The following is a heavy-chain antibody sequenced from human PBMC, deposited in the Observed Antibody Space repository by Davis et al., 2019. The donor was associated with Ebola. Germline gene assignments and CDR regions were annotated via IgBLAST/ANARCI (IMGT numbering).Heavy chain of an antibody. CDR3: ARGRVRGAPESV. D-gene: IGHD3-10*01. J-gene: IGHJ6*02. V-gene: IGHV1-8*02. Sequence: ASVKVSCKASGGTFSSYDINWVRQATGQGLEWMGWMNPNSGNTGYAQKFQGRVTMTRNTSISTAYMELSSLRSEDTAVYYCARGRVRGAPESVWGQGTTVTVSS. CDR2: MNPNSGNT. CDR1: GGTFSSYD.